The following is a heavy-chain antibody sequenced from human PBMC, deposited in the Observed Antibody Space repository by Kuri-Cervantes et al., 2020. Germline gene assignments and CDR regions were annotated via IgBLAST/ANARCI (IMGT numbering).Heavy chain of an antibody. CDR1: GGSFSGYY. Sequence: ESLKISCAVYGGSFSGYYWSWIRQPPGKGLEWIGYIYYSGSTNYNPSLKSRVTISVDTSKNQFSLKLSSVTAADTAVYYCARESEYSSSSVFDPWGQGTLVTVSS. D-gene: IGHD6-6*01. CDR2: IYYSGST. CDR3: ARESEYSSSSVFDP. J-gene: IGHJ5*02. V-gene: IGHV4-59*01.